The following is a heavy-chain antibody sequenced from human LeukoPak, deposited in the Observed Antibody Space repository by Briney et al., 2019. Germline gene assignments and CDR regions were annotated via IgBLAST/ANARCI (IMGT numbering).Heavy chain of an antibody. J-gene: IGHJ1*01. D-gene: IGHD6-19*01. Sequence: SVKVSCKASGGTFSIYAISWVRQAPGQGLEWMGAIIPIFGTANYAQKFQGRVTITADESTSTAYMELSSLRSEDTAVYYCARILSSSWYEYFHHWGQGTLVTVSS. CDR3: ARILSSSWYEYFHH. CDR2: IIPIFGTA. CDR1: GGTFSIYA. V-gene: IGHV1-69*01.